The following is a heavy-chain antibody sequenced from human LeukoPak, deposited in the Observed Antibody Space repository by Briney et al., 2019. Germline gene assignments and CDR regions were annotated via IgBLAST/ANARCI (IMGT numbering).Heavy chain of an antibody. CDR1: GFTVSSNY. J-gene: IGHJ4*02. Sequence: GGSLRLSCAASGFTVSSNYMSWVRQAPGKGLEWVSVIYSGGSTYYADSVKGRFTISRDNSKNTLYLQMNSLRAEDTAVYYCARDGPRKVAAGVNWGQGTLVTVSS. CDR2: IYSGGST. V-gene: IGHV3-53*01. CDR3: ARDGPRKVAAGVN. D-gene: IGHD6-13*01.